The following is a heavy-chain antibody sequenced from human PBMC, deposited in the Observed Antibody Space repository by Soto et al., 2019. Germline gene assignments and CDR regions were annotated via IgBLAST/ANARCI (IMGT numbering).Heavy chain of an antibody. CDR2: ISYDGSNK. CDR3: ARDWPFLVGATHYYYGMDV. V-gene: IGHV3-30-3*01. J-gene: IGHJ6*02. Sequence: SLRLSCAASGFTFSSYAMHWVRQAPGKGLEWVAVISYDGSNKYYADSVKGRFTISRDNSKNTLYLQMNSLRAEDTAVYYCARDWPFLVGATHYYYGMDVWGQGTTV. D-gene: IGHD1-26*01. CDR1: GFTFSSYA.